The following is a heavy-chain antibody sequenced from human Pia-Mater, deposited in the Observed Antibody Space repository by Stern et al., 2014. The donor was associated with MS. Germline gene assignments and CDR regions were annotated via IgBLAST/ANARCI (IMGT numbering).Heavy chain of an antibody. CDR3: AREGEGWLQMFDH. V-gene: IGHV4-61*01. CDR1: DGSVSSGSYY. CDR2: IFYDGRT. Sequence: QLQLQESGPGLVEPAETLSLTCNVSDGSVSSGSYYWSWIRQRPGKGLEWIGYIFYDGRTNYNPSLKSRVTISRDTSKNQFSLKLTSVTAADTALYYCAREGEGWLQMFDHWGQGSLVTVSS. D-gene: IGHD5-24*01. J-gene: IGHJ5*02.